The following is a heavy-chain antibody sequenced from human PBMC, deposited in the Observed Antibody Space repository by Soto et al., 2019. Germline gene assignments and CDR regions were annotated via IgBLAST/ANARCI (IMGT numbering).Heavy chain of an antibody. J-gene: IGHJ4*02. CDR1: GFTFSSYA. D-gene: IGHD6-6*01. V-gene: IGHV3-23*01. CDR2: ISGSGGST. Sequence: GGSLRLSCAASGFTFSSYAMSWVRQAPGKGLEWVSAISGSGGSTYYTDSVKGRFTISRDNSKNTLYLQMNSLRAEDTAVYYCVKSQLYSSSSGLFDYWGQGTLVTVSS. CDR3: VKSQLYSSSSGLFDY.